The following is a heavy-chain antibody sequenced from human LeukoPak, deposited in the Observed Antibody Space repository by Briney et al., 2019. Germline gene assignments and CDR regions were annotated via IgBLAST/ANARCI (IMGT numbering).Heavy chain of an antibody. D-gene: IGHD3-9*01. J-gene: IGHJ3*02. CDR2: ISYDGSNK. CDR1: GFTFSSYG. Sequence: GGSLRLSCAASGFTFSSYGMHWVRQAPGKGLEWVAVISYDGSNKYYADSVKGRFTISRDNSKNTLYLQMNSLRAEDTAVYYCAKDKSNYDILTGYYGGNRYGAFDIWGQGTMVTVSS. CDR3: AKDKSNYDILTGYYGGNRYGAFDI. V-gene: IGHV3-30*18.